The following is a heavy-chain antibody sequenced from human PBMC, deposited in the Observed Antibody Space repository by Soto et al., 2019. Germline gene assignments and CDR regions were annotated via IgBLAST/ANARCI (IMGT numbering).Heavy chain of an antibody. CDR3: AREPRDAVADYFDF. J-gene: IGHJ4*02. Sequence: EVQLLESGGGLEQPGGSLRLSCAASGFSFRNYAMSWVRQAPGRGLEWVSSISASGGSSYHADSVLGRFIISRDNFKNALFLQMKSLSAEDTAMYYCAREPRDAVADYFDFWGQGTLVTVSS. V-gene: IGHV3-23*01. D-gene: IGHD6-19*01. CDR1: GFSFRNYA. CDR2: ISASGGSS.